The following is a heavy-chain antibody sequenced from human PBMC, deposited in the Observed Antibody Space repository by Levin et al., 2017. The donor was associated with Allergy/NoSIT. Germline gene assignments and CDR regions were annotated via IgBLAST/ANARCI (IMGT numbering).Heavy chain of an antibody. V-gene: IGHV3-21*01. CDR2: ISSSSSYI. J-gene: IGHJ6*02. D-gene: IGHD3-3*01. CDR1: GFTFSSYS. Sequence: SCAASGFTFSSYSMNWVRQAPGKGLEWVSSISSSSSYIYYADSVKGRFTISRDNAKNSLYLQMNSLRAEDTAVYYCARDTIFASHGMDVWGQGTTVTVSS. CDR3: ARDTIFASHGMDV.